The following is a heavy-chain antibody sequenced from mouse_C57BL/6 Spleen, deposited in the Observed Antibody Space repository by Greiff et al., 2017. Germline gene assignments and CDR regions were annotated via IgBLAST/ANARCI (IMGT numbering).Heavy chain of an antibody. J-gene: IGHJ1*03. V-gene: IGHV5-4*01. D-gene: IGHD2-3*01. Sequence: EVTLVESGGGLVKPGGSLKLSCAASGFTFSSYAMSWVRPTPEKRLEWVATLSDGGSYTYYPDNVKGRFTISRDNAKNNLYMQMSHLKSEDTAMYYCAREGLLRYFEVWGTGTTVTVSS. CDR2: LSDGGSYT. CDR3: AREGLLRYFEV. CDR1: GFTFSSYA.